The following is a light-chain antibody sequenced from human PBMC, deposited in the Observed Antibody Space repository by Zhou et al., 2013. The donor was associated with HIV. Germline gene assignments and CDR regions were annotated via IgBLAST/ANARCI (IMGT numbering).Light chain of an antibody. V-gene: IGKV1-5*03. CDR3: QQTNSFPRT. CDR1: QSITTW. J-gene: IGKJ1*01. CDR2: EAS. Sequence: DIQMTQSPSTLSASVGDRVTITCRASQSITTWLAWYQQKPGKAPKLLIYEASSLQSGVPSRFSGSGSGTEFTLTISSLQPEDYATYFCQQTNSFPRTFGQGTKVEIK.